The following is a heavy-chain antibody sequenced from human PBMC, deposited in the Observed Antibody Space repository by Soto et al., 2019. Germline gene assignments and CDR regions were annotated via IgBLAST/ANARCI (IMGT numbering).Heavy chain of an antibody. J-gene: IGHJ4*02. Sequence: QVQLQESGPGLVKPPGTLSLTCAVSGGSISSSIWWSWVRLPPGKGLEWIGEIYHSGTTNYNPSLKSRVTISVDKSKNQCSLKMSSLTAADTAVYYCARRGDGSGSLDYWGQGTLVTVFS. V-gene: IGHV4-4*03. D-gene: IGHD3-10*01. CDR3: ARRGDGSGSLDY. CDR1: GGSISSSIW. CDR2: IYHSGTT.